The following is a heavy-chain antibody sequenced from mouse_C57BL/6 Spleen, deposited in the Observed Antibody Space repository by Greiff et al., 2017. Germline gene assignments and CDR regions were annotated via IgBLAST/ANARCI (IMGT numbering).Heavy chain of an antibody. Sequence: EVKLVESGGGLVQPGGSLKLSCAASGFTFSDYYMYWVRQTPEKRLEWVAYISNGGGSTYYPDTVKGRFTISRDNAKNTLYLQMSRLKSEHTAMYYCASQYYYGSSSYAMDYWGQGTSVTVSS. D-gene: IGHD1-1*01. CDR1: GFTFSDYY. J-gene: IGHJ4*01. CDR2: ISNGGGST. V-gene: IGHV5-12*01. CDR3: ASQYYYGSSSYAMDY.